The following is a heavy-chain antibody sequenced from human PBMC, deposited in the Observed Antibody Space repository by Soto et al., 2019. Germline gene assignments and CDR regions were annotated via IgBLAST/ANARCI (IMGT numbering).Heavy chain of an antibody. Sequence: GASVKVSRKASGGTFSSYAISWVRQAPGQGLEWMGGIIPIFGTANYAQKFQGRVTITADESTSTAYMELSSLRSEDTAVYYCARGDIVVVPASIGGYYYYGMDVWGQGTTVTVSS. CDR1: GGTFSSYA. CDR3: ARGDIVVVPASIGGYYYYGMDV. D-gene: IGHD2-2*02. CDR2: IIPIFGTA. V-gene: IGHV1-69*13. J-gene: IGHJ6*02.